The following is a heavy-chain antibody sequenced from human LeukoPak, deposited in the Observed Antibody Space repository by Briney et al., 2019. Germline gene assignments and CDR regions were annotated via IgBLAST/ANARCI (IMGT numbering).Heavy chain of an antibody. V-gene: IGHV1-8*01. CDR3: ARGPVSSHGMDV. J-gene: IGHJ6*02. Sequence: VASVKVSCKASGYTFTSYDINWVRQATGQGLEWMGFKNPNSGRTGFAQKFQGRFTMTTDTSISTAYMELSSPTSEDTAAYYCARGPVSSHGMDVWGQGTTVTVSS. CDR2: KNPNSGRT. CDR1: GYTFTSYD.